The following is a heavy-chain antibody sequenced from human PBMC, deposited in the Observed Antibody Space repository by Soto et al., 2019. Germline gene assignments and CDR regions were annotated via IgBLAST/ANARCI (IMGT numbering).Heavy chain of an antibody. V-gene: IGHV1-69*01. D-gene: IGHD3-22*01. Sequence: QVQLVQSGAEVKKPGSSVKVSCKASGDTFSSYAINWVRQAPGQGLEWMGGIIPMFGTANYAQTFKGRVKITAGESTSTVYMELSSMRSEDTAVYYCARVGPAHYYDSSGYLPPLGYRGQGTLVTVSS. CDR2: IIPMFGTA. J-gene: IGHJ4*02. CDR3: ARVGPAHYYDSSGYLPPLGY. CDR1: GDTFSSYA.